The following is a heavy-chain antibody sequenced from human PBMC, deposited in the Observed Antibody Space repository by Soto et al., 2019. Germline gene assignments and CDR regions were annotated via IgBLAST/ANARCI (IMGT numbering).Heavy chain of an antibody. J-gene: IGHJ4*02. CDR2: IRSSGGHT. D-gene: IGHD2-21*02. V-gene: IGHV3-23*01. Sequence: EVQLLESGGGLAQPGGSLRLSCVASGFTFSNSAMSWVRHVPGKGLEWAAGIRSSGGHTNYADSVKGRFTISRDNSKDSLYPQMNSLRAEDTPLYSCVKVQDFCGFNCYIVDSWGQGVLVTVSS. CDR1: GFTFSNSA. CDR3: VKVQDFCGFNCYIVDS.